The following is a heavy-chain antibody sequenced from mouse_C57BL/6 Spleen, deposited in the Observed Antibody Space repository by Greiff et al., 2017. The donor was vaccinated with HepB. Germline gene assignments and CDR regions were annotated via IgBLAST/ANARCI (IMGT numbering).Heavy chain of an antibody. J-gene: IGHJ2*01. CDR1: GYTFTSYW. V-gene: IGHV1-50*01. CDR3: ARNYYGSSHYCDY. Sequence: QVQLQQPGAELVKPGASVKLSCKASGYTFTSYWMQWVKQRPGQGLEWIGEIDPSDSYTNYNQKFKGKATLTVDTSSSTAYMQLSSLTSEDSAVYYCARNYYGSSHYCDYWGQGTTLTVSS. D-gene: IGHD1-1*01. CDR2: IDPSDSYT.